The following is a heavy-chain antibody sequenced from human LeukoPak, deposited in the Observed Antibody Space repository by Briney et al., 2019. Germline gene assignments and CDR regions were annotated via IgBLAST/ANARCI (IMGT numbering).Heavy chain of an antibody. J-gene: IGHJ4*02. CDR3: ARWVYDGSVGIDY. D-gene: IGHD3-10*01. V-gene: IGHV3-7*01. CDR1: GFTLSNAW. CDR2: IKQDGSEK. Sequence: GGSLRLSCAASGFTLSNAWMNWDRQAPGKGLEWVANIKQDGSEKYYVDSVKGRFTISRDNAKNSLYLQMNSLRAEDTAVYYCARWVYDGSVGIDYWGQGTLVTVSS.